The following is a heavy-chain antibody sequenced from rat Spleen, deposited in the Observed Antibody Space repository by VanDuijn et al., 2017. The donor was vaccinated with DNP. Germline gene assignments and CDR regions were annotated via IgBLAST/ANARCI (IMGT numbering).Heavy chain of an antibody. D-gene: IGHD4-3*01. V-gene: IGHV10-5*01. J-gene: IGHJ4*01. CDR3: TTSGLRGTGAMDA. CDR1: GFTFSTAA. Sequence: VQVVESGGGLVQPKESLKISCAASGFTFSTAAIYWVRQAPGKGLEWVARIRTGPYNYATDYADSVKGRFIISRDDLKSMVYLQMEFLKTEDTAMYYCTTSGLRGTGAMDAWGQGTSVTVSS. CDR2: IRTGPYNYAT.